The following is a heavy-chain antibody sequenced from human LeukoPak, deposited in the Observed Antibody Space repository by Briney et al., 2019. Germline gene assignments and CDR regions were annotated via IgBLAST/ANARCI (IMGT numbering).Heavy chain of an antibody. D-gene: IGHD6-13*01. CDR2: IYTSGST. CDR3: ASYSSSWYNWFDP. J-gene: IGHJ5*02. Sequence: SETLSLTCAVSGYSISNGYYWSWIRQPAGKGLEWIGRIYTSGSTNYNPSLKSRVTISVDKSKNQFSLKLSSVTAADTAVYYCASYSSSWYNWFDPWGQGTPVTVSS. CDR1: GYSISNGYY. V-gene: IGHV4-4*07.